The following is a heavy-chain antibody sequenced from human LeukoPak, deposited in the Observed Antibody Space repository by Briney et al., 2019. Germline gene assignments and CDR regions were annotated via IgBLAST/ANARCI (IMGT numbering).Heavy chain of an antibody. Sequence: PGGSLRLSCAASGFTFSSYAMSWVRQAPGKGLEWVSAISGSGGSTYYADSVKGRFTISRDNSKNTLYLQMNSLRAEDTAVYYCANEIHRRWDSSSWIDYWGQGTLVTVSS. V-gene: IGHV3-23*01. D-gene: IGHD6-13*01. J-gene: IGHJ4*02. CDR3: ANEIHRRWDSSSWIDY. CDR1: GFTFSSYA. CDR2: ISGSGGST.